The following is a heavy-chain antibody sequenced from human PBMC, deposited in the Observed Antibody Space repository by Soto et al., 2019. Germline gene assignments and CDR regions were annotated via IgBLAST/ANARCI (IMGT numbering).Heavy chain of an antibody. CDR2: ISGSGGST. J-gene: IGHJ4*02. CDR1: GFTFSSYA. D-gene: IGHD3-3*01. V-gene: IGHV3-23*01. Sequence: EVQLLESGGGLVQPGGSLRLSCAASGFTFSSYAMSWVRQAPGKGLEWVSDISGSGGSTYYADSVKGRFTISRDNSKNTRYLEMNSRVAEDTAVYYCAKEFDVLRVLEWLLYDYWGQGTLVTVSS. CDR3: AKEFDVLRVLEWLLYDY.